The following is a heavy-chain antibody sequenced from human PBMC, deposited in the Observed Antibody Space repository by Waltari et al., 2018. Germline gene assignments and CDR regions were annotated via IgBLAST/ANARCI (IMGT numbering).Heavy chain of an antibody. CDR2: IIPIFCTA. J-gene: IGHJ3*02. V-gene: IGHV1-69*01. Sequence: QVQLVQSGAEVKKPGSSVKVSCKAAGGTFSSYDISWVRRAPGQGLEWIGGIIPIFCTANYAQKFQGRVTITADESTSTAYMELSSLRSEDTAVYYCARHGDSSGYSHAFDIWGQGTMVTVPS. CDR3: ARHGDSSGYSHAFDI. CDR1: GGTFSSYD. D-gene: IGHD3-22*01.